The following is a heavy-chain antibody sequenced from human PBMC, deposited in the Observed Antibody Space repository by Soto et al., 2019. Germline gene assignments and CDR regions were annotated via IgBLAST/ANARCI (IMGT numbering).Heavy chain of an antibody. CDR2: IYYSGST. D-gene: IGHD3-3*01. Sequence: PSETLSLTCTVSGGSIISGGYYFSCMREHPWSGLELIGYIYYSGSTYYNPSLKSRVTISVDTSKNQFSLKLSSVTAADTAVYYCARARRSAAYYDFWSGFYGMDVWGQGTTVTVSS. CDR3: ARARRSAAYYDFWSGFYGMDV. V-gene: IGHV4-31*03. CDR1: GGSIISGGYY. J-gene: IGHJ6*02.